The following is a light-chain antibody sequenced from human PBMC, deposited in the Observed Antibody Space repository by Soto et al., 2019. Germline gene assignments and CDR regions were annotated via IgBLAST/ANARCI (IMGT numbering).Light chain of an antibody. CDR2: DAS. J-gene: IGKJ4*01. Sequence: DIQMTQSPSSLCASVGDRVTITCRASQGIRNDLGWYQQKPGKAPKLLIYDASNLETGVPSRFSGGGSGTDFTFTISSLQPEDIATYYCQQYDNLPLTFGGGTKVDIK. V-gene: IGKV1-33*01. CDR3: QQYDNLPLT. CDR1: QGIRND.